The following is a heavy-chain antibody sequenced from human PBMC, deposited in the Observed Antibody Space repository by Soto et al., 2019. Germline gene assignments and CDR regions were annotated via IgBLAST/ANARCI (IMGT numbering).Heavy chain of an antibody. J-gene: IGHJ4*02. CDR2: LKPNSGHT. CDR3: ARYLSDSANFDY. Sequence: QVHLVQSGAEVKKPGASVKVSCKASGYTFMRYEINWVRQATGQGLEWMGWLKPNSGHTGYAQKFQGRVTMTRDTSISTAYMELSGLRSEDTAVYYCARYLSDSANFDYWGQGTLVTVSS. CDR1: GYTFMRYE. V-gene: IGHV1-8*01.